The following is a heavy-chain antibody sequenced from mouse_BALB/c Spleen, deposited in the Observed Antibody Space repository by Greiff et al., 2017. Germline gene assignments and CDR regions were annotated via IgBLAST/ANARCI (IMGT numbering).Heavy chain of an antibody. D-gene: IGHD2-4*01. V-gene: IGHV6-6*02. J-gene: IGHJ3*01. CDR3: TRPYYDYDGLFAY. CDR1: GFTFSNYW. Sequence: EVQVVESGGGLVQPGGSMKLSCVASGFTFSNYWMNWVRQSPEKGLEWVAEIRLKSNNYATHYAESVKGRFTISRDDSKSSVYLQMNNLRAEDTGIYYCTRPYYDYDGLFAYWGQGTLVTVSA. CDR2: IRLKSNNYAT.